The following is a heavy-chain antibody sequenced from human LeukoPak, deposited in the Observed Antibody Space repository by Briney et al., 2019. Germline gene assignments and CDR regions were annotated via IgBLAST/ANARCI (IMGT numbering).Heavy chain of an antibody. D-gene: IGHD7-27*01. CDR2: ISSSGSTI. J-gene: IGHJ5*01. Sequence: SGGSLRLSCAASGFTFSDYYMSWIRQAPGKGLEWVSYISSSGSTIYYADSVKGRFTISRDNAKNSLYLQMNSLRAEDTAVYHCAPRRINWEVDWFDPWGQGTLVTVSS. V-gene: IGHV3-11*01. CDR3: APRRINWEVDWFDP. CDR1: GFTFSDYY.